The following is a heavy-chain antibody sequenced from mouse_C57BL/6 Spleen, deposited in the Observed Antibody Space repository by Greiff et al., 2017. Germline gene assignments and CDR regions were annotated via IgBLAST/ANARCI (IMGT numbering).Heavy chain of an antibody. V-gene: IGHV2-9-1*01. D-gene: IGHD2-3*01. Sequence: QVQLQQSGPGLVAPSQSLSITCTVSGFSLTSYAISWVRQPPGKGLEWLGVIWTGGGTNYNSALKSRLSISKDNSKSQVFLKMNSLQTDDTARDYCARKGYDGYYYAMDYWGQGTSVTVSS. CDR1: GFSLTSYA. J-gene: IGHJ4*01. CDR3: ARKGYDGYYYAMDY. CDR2: IWTGGGT.